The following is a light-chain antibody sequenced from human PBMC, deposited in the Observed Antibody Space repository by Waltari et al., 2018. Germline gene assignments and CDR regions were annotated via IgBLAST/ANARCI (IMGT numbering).Light chain of an antibody. V-gene: IGKV3D-15*01. J-gene: IGKJ5*01. Sequence: EIVMTQSPATLSVSPGERATLPCRASQSVYSNLAWYQQKPGHAPRLLIYDASTRATGIPARFTGSGSGTEFTLTISSLQSEDSAVYSCQQYNRWPPITFGQGTRLEIK. CDR3: QQYNRWPPIT. CDR2: DAS. CDR1: QSVYSN.